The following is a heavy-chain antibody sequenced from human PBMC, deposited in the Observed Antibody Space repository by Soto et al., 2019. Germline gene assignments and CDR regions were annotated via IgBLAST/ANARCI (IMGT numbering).Heavy chain of an antibody. J-gene: IGHJ4*02. D-gene: IGHD3-9*01. CDR1: GGSIGTYY. Sequence: QVQLQESGPGLVKPSETLSLTCTVSGGSIGTYYWSWIRQPPGKGLAWIGYIYYRGNTDYNPSLKSRVTIPLDTPKNQFPLKRSSVTAADTAVYYCARHPGYYDILTGYPTYYFDYWGQGILVTVSS. V-gene: IGHV4-59*08. CDR2: IYYRGNT. CDR3: ARHPGYYDILTGYPTYYFDY.